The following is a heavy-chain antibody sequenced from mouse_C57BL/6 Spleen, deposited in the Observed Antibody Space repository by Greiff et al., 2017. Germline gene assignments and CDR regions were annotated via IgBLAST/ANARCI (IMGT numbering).Heavy chain of an antibody. Sequence: EVHLVESGGGLVQPKGSLKLSCAASGFSFNTYAMNWVRQAPGKGLEWVARIRSKSNNYATYYADSVKDRFTISRDDSESMLYLQMNNLKTEDTAMYYCVKADYDEEFDYWGQGTTLTVSS. CDR1: GFSFNTYA. CDR2: IRSKSNNYAT. V-gene: IGHV10-1*01. J-gene: IGHJ2*01. CDR3: VKADYDEEFDY. D-gene: IGHD2-4*01.